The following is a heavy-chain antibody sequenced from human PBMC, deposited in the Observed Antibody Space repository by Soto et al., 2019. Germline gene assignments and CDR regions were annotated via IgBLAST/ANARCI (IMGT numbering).Heavy chain of an antibody. CDR3: GRGNSNYDSDP. CDR2: IYYSGST. CDR1: GGSISGNY. D-gene: IGHD4-4*01. Sequence: SVIKSLTCAVSGGSISGNYWSWLRQPPGKGLEWIGYIYYSGSTVYNPSLKSRVTISVDPSKNQFSLKLSSVTAADTAMYYCGRGNSNYDSDPWGQRTRVTVSA. J-gene: IGHJ5*02. V-gene: IGHV4-59*01.